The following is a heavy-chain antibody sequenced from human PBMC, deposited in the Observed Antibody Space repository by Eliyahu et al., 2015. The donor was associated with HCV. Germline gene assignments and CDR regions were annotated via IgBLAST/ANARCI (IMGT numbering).Heavy chain of an antibody. CDR2: INSEGFST. V-gene: IGHV3-74*01. CDR1: GFTFSNNW. J-gene: IGHJ6*02. CDR3: ARDLTFGGNHGLGMDV. Sequence: EVHLVESGGGLVRPGGSLRLSCAASGFTFSNNWMHWVRQAPGKGLVWVSRINSEGFSTSYADSVKGRFTISRDNAKNTLFLQMNSLRAEDTGLYYCARDLTFGGNHGLGMDVWGQGTTITVSS. D-gene: IGHD1-14*01.